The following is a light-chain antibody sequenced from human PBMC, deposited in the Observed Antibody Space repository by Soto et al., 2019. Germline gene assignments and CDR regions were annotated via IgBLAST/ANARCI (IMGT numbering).Light chain of an antibody. J-gene: IGKJ1*01. CDR3: KQYNSYSWT. V-gene: IGKV1-5*03. CDR2: KAS. CDR1: QSISSW. Sequence: DIQMTQSPSTLSASVGDRFTITCRASQSISSWLAWYQQKPGKAPKLLIYKASSLESGVPSRFSGSGSGTEFTLTISSLQPDDFATYYCKQYNSYSWTFGQGTKVDIK.